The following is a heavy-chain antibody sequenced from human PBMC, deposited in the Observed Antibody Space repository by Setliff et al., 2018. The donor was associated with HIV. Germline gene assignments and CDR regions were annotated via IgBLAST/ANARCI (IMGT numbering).Heavy chain of an antibody. D-gene: IGHD1-26*01. CDR2: IKSKADGGTI. J-gene: IGHJ4*02. Sequence: WIRQPPGKGLEWVGRIKSKADGGTIDYAAPVKGRFTISRDDSKNTLYLQMNSLTTDDTAVYFCVTGSQLPMDYWGQGTLVTVSS. V-gene: IGHV3-15*01. CDR3: VTGSQLPMDY.